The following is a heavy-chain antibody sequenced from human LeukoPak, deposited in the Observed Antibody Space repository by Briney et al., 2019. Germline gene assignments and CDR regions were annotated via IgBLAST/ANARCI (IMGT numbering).Heavy chain of an antibody. Sequence: PSETLSLTCTVSGGSISSGGYYWSWIRQHPGKVLEWIGYIYYSGSTYYNPSLKSRVTISVDTSKNQFSLKLSSVTAADTAVYYCARGGYCSGGSCYSGVYYYYGMDVWGQGTTVTVSS. CDR1: GGSISSGGYY. D-gene: IGHD2-15*01. CDR3: ARGGYCSGGSCYSGVYYYYGMDV. CDR2: IYYSGST. V-gene: IGHV4-31*03. J-gene: IGHJ6*02.